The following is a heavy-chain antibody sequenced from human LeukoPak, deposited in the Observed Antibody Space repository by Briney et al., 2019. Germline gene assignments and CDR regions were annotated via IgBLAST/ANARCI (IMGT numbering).Heavy chain of an antibody. Sequence: GGSLRLSCAASGLSLSSSGMHWVRQAPGKGLEWVAVIWFDGSKTYYADSVKGRFTISRDTSTNTLFLQMNSLRAEDTAVYYCAKAGGDCTSSSCYSDWFNPWGQGTLVTVSS. CDR3: AKAGGDCTSSSCYSDWFNP. D-gene: IGHD2-2*02. CDR1: GLSLSSSG. J-gene: IGHJ5*02. V-gene: IGHV3-33*02. CDR2: IWFDGSKT.